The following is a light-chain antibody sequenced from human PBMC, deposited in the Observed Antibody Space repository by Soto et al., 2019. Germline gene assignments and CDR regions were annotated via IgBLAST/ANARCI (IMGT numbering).Light chain of an antibody. CDR2: DTS. J-gene: IGKJ3*01. V-gene: IGKV3-11*01. CDR3: QQRGNWPPGFT. Sequence: EIVLTQSPATLSLSPGERATLSCRASQSVSMHLAWYKQKPGQAPRLLIYDTSNRATVIPARYSGSGSGTDFTLTISSLEPEDFAVYYCQQRGNWPPGFTFGPGTKVDIK. CDR1: QSVSMH.